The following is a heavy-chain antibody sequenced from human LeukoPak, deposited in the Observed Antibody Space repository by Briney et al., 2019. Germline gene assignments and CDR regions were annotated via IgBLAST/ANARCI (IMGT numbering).Heavy chain of an antibody. V-gene: IGHV5-51*01. J-gene: IGHJ2*01. Sequence: GESLKISCKGSGYSFTSYWIGWVRQMPGKGLEWMGIFYPGDSDTRYSPSFQGQVTISADKSISTAYLQWSSLKASDTAMYYCARQKTKLASYWYFDLWGRGTLVTVSS. D-gene: IGHD6-6*01. CDR1: GYSFTSYW. CDR2: FYPGDSDT. CDR3: ARQKTKLASYWYFDL.